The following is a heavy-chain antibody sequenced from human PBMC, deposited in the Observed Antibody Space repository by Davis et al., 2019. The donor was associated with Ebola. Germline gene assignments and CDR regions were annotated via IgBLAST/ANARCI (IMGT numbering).Heavy chain of an antibody. CDR2: VNHFGST. CDR1: GGSFSDYY. D-gene: IGHD3-22*01. CDR3: ASARITMKVVFSPLFDY. V-gene: IGHV4-34*01. Sequence: MPSETLSLTCAVYGGSFSDYYWGWVRQPPGKGLEWIGEVNHFGSTTYNPSLKSRVTISVNTSRNQFSLKLSSVTAADTAMYYCASARITMKVVFSPLFDYWGQGTLVTVSS. J-gene: IGHJ4*02.